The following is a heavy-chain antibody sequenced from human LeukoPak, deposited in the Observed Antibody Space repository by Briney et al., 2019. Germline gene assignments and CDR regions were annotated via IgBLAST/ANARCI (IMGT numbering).Heavy chain of an antibody. CDR3: ARDHDNGDSDAFDI. D-gene: IGHD4-17*01. CDR1: GGSFSGYY. J-gene: IGHJ3*02. Sequence: SETLSLTCDVYGGSFSGYYWSWIRQPPGKGLEWIGEISHSGSTKYNPSLKSRLAISVDTSKNQFSLKLSSVTAADTAVYYCARDHDNGDSDAFDIWGQGTMVTVSS. V-gene: IGHV4-34*01. CDR2: ISHSGST.